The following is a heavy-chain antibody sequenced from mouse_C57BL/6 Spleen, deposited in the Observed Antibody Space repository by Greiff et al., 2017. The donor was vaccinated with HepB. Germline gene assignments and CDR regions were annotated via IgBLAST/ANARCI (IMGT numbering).Heavy chain of an antibody. CDR3: ARDANYGSSYFDY. Sequence: EVQRVESGGGLVKPGGSLKLSCAASGFTFSSYAMSWVRQTPEKRLEWVATISDGGSYTYYPDNVKGRFTISRDNAKNNLYLQMSHLKSEDTAMYYCARDANYGSSYFDYWGQGTTLTVSS. CDR1: GFTFSSYA. J-gene: IGHJ2*01. V-gene: IGHV5-4*01. D-gene: IGHD1-1*01. CDR2: ISDGGSYT.